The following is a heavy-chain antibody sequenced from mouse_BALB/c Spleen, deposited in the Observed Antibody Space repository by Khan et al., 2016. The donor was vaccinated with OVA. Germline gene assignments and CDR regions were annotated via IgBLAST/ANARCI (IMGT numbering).Heavy chain of an antibody. Sequence: QVQLKESGAELVRPGASVTLSCKTSGYIFTSYWIHWVKQRPGQGLEWLAMIYPGTDNNYYNEKFKDKATLTADKSSSTSYMQLSSLKSEDSDVYFWAREEALYHFDHWGQGTTLTVSS. CDR2: IYPGTDNN. D-gene: IGHD3-2*02. V-gene: IGHV1S132*01. CDR3: AREEALYHFDH. CDR1: GYIFTSYW. J-gene: IGHJ2*01.